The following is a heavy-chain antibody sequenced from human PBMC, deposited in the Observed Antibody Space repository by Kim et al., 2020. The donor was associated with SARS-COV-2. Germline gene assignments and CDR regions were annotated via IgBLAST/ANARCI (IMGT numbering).Heavy chain of an antibody. V-gene: IGHV3-9*01. D-gene: IGHD3-10*01. Sequence: KDHANSVKGRLTISRDTAKNSLCLQMNGLRPEDTALYYCGKDLKSGGMDVWGQGTTVIISS. J-gene: IGHJ6*02. CDR2: K. CDR3: GKDLKSGGMDV.